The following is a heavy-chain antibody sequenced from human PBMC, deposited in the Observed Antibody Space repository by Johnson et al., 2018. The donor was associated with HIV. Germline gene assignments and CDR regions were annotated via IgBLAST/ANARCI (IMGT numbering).Heavy chain of an antibody. J-gene: IGHJ3*02. CDR3: ARDLARRGGAAFDI. CDR2: LHSGGST. V-gene: IGHV3-53*01. Sequence: PGKGLEWVSVLHSGGSTSYADSVKGRFTISIDNSNNTLHLQMNSLRPEDTAVYYCARDLARRGGAAFDIWGQGTMVTVSS. D-gene: IGHD1-26*01.